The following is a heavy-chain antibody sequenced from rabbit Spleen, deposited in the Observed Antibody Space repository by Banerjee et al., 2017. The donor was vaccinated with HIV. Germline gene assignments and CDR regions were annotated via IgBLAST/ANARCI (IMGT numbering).Heavy chain of an antibody. J-gene: IGHJ6*01. D-gene: IGHD8-1*01. CDR1: GFSSRTGYA. Sequence: QSLEESGGGLVKPGEPLNSPCKASGFSSRTGYAIAWVGKAPGKGLEWIACIYAGSSGNTYSASWAKGRFTISKTSSTTVTLRMTSLTAADTATYFCARDTGSSFSTYGMDLWGPGTLVTVS. CDR3: ARDTGSSFSTYGMDL. CDR2: IYAGSSGNT. V-gene: IGHV1S40*01.